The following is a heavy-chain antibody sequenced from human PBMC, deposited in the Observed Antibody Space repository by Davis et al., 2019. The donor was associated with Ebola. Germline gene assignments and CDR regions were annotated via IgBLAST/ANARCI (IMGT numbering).Heavy chain of an antibody. J-gene: IGHJ6*02. D-gene: IGHD3-16*01. CDR1: GFTFSSYE. CDR2: ISSSGSTI. Sequence: GESLKLSCAASGFTFSSYEMNWVRQAPGKGLEWVSYISSSGSTIYYADSVKGRFTISRDNAKNSLYLQMNSLRAEDTAAYYCARVGQGYYYYYGMDVWGQGTTVTVSS. CDR3: ARVGQGYYYYYGMDV. V-gene: IGHV3-48*03.